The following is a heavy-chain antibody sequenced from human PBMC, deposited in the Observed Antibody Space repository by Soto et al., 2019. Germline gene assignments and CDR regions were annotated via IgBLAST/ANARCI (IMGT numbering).Heavy chain of an antibody. CDR3: ARVEGRSWFDP. CDR2: IYHSGST. CDR1: GGSISSGGYS. J-gene: IGHJ5*02. Sequence: SEPLSLTCAVSGGSISSGGYSWSWIRQPPGKGLEWIGYIYHSGSTYYNPSLKSRVTISVDRSKNQFSLKLSSVTAADTAVYYCARVEGRSWFDPWGQGTLVTVSS. V-gene: IGHV4-30-2*01.